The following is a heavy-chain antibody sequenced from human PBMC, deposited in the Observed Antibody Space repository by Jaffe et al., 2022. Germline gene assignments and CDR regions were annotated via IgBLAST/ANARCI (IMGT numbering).Heavy chain of an antibody. V-gene: IGHV3-21*01. D-gene: IGHD3-10*01. CDR3: ARDSSGSYSINGRWFDP. J-gene: IGHJ5*02. CDR1: GFTFSSYS. CDR2: ISSSSSYI. Sequence: EVQLVESGGGLVKPGGSLRLSCAASGFTFSSYSMNWVRQAPGKGLEWVSSISSSSSYIYYADSVKGRFTISRDNAKNSLYLQMNSLRAEDTAVYYCARDSSGSYSINGRWFDPWGQGTLVTVSS.